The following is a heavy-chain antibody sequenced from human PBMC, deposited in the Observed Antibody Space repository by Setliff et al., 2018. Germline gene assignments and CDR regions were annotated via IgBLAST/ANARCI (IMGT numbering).Heavy chain of an antibody. J-gene: IGHJ6*03. V-gene: IGHV1-69*10. CDR2: TIPTLPLP. D-gene: IGHD1-7*01. Sequence: SVKVSCKASGYSFSDFYIHWVRQAPGQGLEWMGGTIPTLPLPNYAVKFQGRITITADKSTSTAYMELSSLRSDDTAVYYCARNAITGTTRKYYYYMDVWGQGTTVTVSS. CDR1: GYSFSDFY. CDR3: ARNAITGTTRKYYYYMDV.